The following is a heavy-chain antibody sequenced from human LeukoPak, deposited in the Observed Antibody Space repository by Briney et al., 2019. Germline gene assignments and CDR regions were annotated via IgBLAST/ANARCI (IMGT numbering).Heavy chain of an antibody. D-gene: IGHD5-18*01. CDR2: INPSGGST. CDR3: ARDYVDTAMVTWFDP. V-gene: IGHV1-46*01. CDR1: GYTFTSYY. J-gene: IGHJ5*02. Sequence: ASVKVSCKASGYTFTSYYMHWVRQAPGQGLEWMGIINPSGGSTSYAQKFQGRVTMTRDTSTSTVYMELSSLRSEDTAVHYCARDYVDTAMVTWFDPWGQGTLVTVSS.